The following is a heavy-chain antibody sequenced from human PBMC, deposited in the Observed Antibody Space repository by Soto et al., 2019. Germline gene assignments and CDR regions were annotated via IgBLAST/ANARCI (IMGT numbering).Heavy chain of an antibody. CDR2: ISYDGSNK. J-gene: IGHJ6*02. CDR3: ARAQALDTAMGRHGDYGMDV. Sequence: GGSLRLSCAASGFTFSSYAMHWVRQAPGKGLEWVAVISYDGSNKYYADSVKGRFTISRDNSKNTLYLQMNSLRAEDTAVYYCARAQALDTAMGRHGDYGMDVWGQGTTVTVSS. CDR1: GFTFSSYA. V-gene: IGHV3-30-3*01. D-gene: IGHD5-18*01.